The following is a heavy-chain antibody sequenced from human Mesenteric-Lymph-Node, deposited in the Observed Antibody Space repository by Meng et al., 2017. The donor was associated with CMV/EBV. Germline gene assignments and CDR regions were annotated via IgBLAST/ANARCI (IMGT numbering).Heavy chain of an antibody. V-gene: IGHV3-23*01. Sequence: GESLKISCAASGFTFRNYAMSWVRQAPGKGLEWVSTISGSGDTTYYADSVKGRFTISRDNSKNTLYLQMNSLRAEDTAVYYCARLHSSSSGFDYWGQGTLVTVSS. CDR1: GFTFRNYA. J-gene: IGHJ4*02. CDR2: ISGSGDTT. D-gene: IGHD6-6*01. CDR3: ARLHSSSSGFDY.